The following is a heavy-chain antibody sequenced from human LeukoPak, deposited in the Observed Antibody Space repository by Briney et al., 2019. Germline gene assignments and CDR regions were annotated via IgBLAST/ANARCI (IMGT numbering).Heavy chain of an antibody. J-gene: IGHJ3*02. V-gene: IGHV1-69*05. Sequence: SVKVSCKASGGTFSSSAISWVRQAPGQGLEWMGGIIPIFGTANYAQKFQGRVTITTDESTSTAYMELSSLRSEDTAVYYCARGWAGIAAAGRNDAFDIWGQGTMVTVSS. CDR1: GGTFSSSA. CDR2: IIPIFGTA. D-gene: IGHD6-13*01. CDR3: ARGWAGIAAAGRNDAFDI.